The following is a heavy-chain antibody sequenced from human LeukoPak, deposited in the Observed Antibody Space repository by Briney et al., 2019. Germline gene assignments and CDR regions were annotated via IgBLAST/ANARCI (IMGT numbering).Heavy chain of an antibody. CDR1: GYTFTDYY. J-gene: IGHJ4*02. D-gene: IGHD5-24*01. Sequence: ASVKVSCKASGYTFTDYYIHWLRQARGQGLKWMGWIIPNNGGTNYAPKFRGRVTMTRDTSISTAYMELSRLRSDGTAVYYCARGLSIEGYNFNYWGQGTLVTVSS. CDR3: ARGLSIEGYNFNY. CDR2: IIPNNGGT. V-gene: IGHV1-2*02.